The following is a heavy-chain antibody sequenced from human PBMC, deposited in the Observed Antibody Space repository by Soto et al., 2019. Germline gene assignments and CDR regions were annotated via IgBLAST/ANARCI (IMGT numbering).Heavy chain of an antibody. J-gene: IGHJ5*02. V-gene: IGHV4-59*02. CDR2: IYYTGTH. CDR1: GGSVSNYY. Sequence: SETLSLTCSVSGGSVSNYYWSWARQPPGKRLEWIGYIYYTGTHDYNPSLRGRATISVDTSKDQFSLKLTSVTAADTAVYYCARDRASNSSGLPSFDTWGQGILVTVSS. D-gene: IGHD3-22*01. CDR3: ARDRASNSSGLPSFDT.